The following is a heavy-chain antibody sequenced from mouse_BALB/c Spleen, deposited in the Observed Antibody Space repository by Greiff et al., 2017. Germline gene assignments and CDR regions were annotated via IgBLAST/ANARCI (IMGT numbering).Heavy chain of an antibody. CDR2: ISYDGSN. CDR1: GYSITSGYY. J-gene: IGHJ2*01. CDR3: ARDYGSSYPHFDY. D-gene: IGHD1-1*01. Sequence: ESGPGLVKPSQSLSLTCSVTGYSITSGYYWNWIRQFPGNKLEWMGYISYDGSNNYNPSLKNRISITRDTSKNQFFLKLNSVTTEDTATYYCARDYGSSYPHFDYWGQGTTLTVSS. V-gene: IGHV3-6*02.